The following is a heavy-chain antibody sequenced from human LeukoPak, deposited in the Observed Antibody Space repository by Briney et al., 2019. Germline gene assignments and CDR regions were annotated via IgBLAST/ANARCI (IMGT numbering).Heavy chain of an antibody. V-gene: IGHV5-51*01. D-gene: IGHD1-26*01. CDR1: GYSFTSYW. CDR2: IYPGDSDT. J-gene: IGHJ5*02. Sequence: GESLKISCKGSGYSFTSYWIGWARQMPGKGLEWMGIIYPGDSDTRYSPSFQGQVTISADKSISTAYLQWSSLKASDTAMYYCARRTGSYYNRSWFDPWGQETLVTVSS. CDR3: ARRTGSYYNRSWFDP.